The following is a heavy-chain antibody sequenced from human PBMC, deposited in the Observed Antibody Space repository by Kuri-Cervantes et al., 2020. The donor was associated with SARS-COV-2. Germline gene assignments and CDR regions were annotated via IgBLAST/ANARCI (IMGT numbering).Heavy chain of an antibody. Sequence: SETLSLTCAVYGGSFSGYYWSWIRQPPGKGLEWIGEINHSGSTNYNPSLKSRVTISVDTSKNQFSLKLSSVTAADTAVYYCARGLTDSITGTTLTPLFFDYWGQGTLVTVSS. CDR3: ARGLTDSITGTTLTPLFFDY. CDR1: GGSFSGYY. CDR2: INHSGST. J-gene: IGHJ4*02. V-gene: IGHV4-34*01. D-gene: IGHD1-7*01.